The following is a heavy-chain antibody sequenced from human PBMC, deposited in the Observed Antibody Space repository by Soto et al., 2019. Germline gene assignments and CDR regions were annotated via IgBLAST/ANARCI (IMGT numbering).Heavy chain of an antibody. Sequence: QVQLVQSGAEVKKPGSSVKVSCKASGGTFSRFAITWVRQAPGQGLEWMGGIIPISGRTKYPQTFQGRVTVTADESTSTAYMELSSLTYEDTAVYYCAGSLAGATTRWYFDDWGQGTLVTVSS. J-gene: IGHJ4*02. D-gene: IGHD1-26*01. CDR3: AGSLAGATTRWYFDD. CDR1: GGTFSRFA. CDR2: IIPISGRT. V-gene: IGHV1-69*01.